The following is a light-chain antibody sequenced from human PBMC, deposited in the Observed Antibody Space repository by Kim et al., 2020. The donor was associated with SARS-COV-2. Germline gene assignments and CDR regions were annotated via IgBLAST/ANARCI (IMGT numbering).Light chain of an antibody. CDR2: AAS. J-gene: IGKJ1*01. CDR3: QQSYSTPET. V-gene: IGKV1-39*01. CDR1: QSIASY. Sequence: ASVGARVTITCRASQSIASYLNWYQQKPGKAPKLLIYAASSLQGGVPSRFSGSGSGTDFTLTLSSLQPEDFATYYCQQSYSTPETFGQGTKVDIK.